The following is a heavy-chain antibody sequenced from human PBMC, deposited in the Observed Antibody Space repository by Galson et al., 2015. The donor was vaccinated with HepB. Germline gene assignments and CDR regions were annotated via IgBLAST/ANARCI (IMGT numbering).Heavy chain of an antibody. CDR3: ARGEYSSGWYTPFDY. CDR1: VYTFTKYA. V-gene: IGHV7-4-1*02. Sequence: SVKVSCKASVYTFTKYAINWVRQAPGQGLEWMGWINTNTGNPTYAQGFTGRFVFSLDTSVSTAYLQISSLKAEDTAVYYCARGEYSSGWYTPFDYWGRGTLVTVSS. D-gene: IGHD6-19*01. J-gene: IGHJ4*02. CDR2: INTNTGNP.